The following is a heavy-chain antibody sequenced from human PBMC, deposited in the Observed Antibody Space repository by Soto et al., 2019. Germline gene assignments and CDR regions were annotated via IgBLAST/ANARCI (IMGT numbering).Heavy chain of an antibody. CDR2: INHSGST. Sequence: SETLSLTCAVYGGSFSGYYWSWIRQPPGKGLEWIGGINHSGSTNYNPSLKSRVTISVDTSKNQFSLKLSSVTAADTAVYYCARGDGRYCSGGSCRKGKNWFDPWGQGTLVTVSS. CDR3: ARGDGRYCSGGSCRKGKNWFDP. CDR1: GGSFSGYY. V-gene: IGHV4-34*01. D-gene: IGHD2-15*01. J-gene: IGHJ5*02.